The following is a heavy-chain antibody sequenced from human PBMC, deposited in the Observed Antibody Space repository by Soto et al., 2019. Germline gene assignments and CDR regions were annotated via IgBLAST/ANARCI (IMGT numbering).Heavy chain of an antibody. J-gene: IGHJ4*02. Sequence: GGSLRLSCAASGFTFSNYWMTWVRQAPGKGLEWVANIKQDGSESYYVDSVKGRFTISRDNAKNSLYLQMNSLRAEDTAVYYCAREGSGWYVDYWGQGTLVTVSS. CDR3: AREGSGWYVDY. CDR2: IKQDGSES. CDR1: GFTFSNYW. D-gene: IGHD6-19*01. V-gene: IGHV3-7*05.